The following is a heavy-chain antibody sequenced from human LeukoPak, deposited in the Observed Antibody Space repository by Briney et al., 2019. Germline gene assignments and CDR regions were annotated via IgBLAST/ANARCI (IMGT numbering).Heavy chain of an antibody. Sequence: PSETLSLTCAVYGGSFSGYYWSWIRQPPGKGLEWIGEINHSGSTNYNPSLKSRVTISVDTSKSQFSLKLSSVTAADTAVYYCARGSLRPGIAVAGHFDYWGQGTLVTVSS. CDR1: GGSFSGYY. J-gene: IGHJ4*02. CDR3: ARGSLRPGIAVAGHFDY. CDR2: INHSGST. D-gene: IGHD6-19*01. V-gene: IGHV4-34*01.